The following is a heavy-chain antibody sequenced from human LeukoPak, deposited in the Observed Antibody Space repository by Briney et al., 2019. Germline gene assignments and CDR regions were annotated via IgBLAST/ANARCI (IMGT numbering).Heavy chain of an antibody. D-gene: IGHD3/OR15-3a*01. CDR1: GFRVSDCY. J-gene: IGHJ5*02. V-gene: IGHV3-66*03. CDR3: ARDRAANQDWVEFDP. CDR2: IRDSGEA. Sequence: GGSLRLSCAVSGFRVSDCYMSWVRQAPGKGLEWVGLIRDSGEAFYADFARGRFAISRDESENTLYLQMNSLRVEDTAVYFCARDRAANQDWVEFDPWGQGTPVIVSS.